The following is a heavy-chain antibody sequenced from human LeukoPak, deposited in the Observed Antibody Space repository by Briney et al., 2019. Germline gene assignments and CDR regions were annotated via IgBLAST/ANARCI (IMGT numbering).Heavy chain of an antibody. V-gene: IGHV4-39*01. D-gene: IGHD6-19*01. CDR2: IYNSGST. CDR3: ARRPGIAVAGTRRFDY. J-gene: IGHJ4*02. CDR1: GGSISSNSYY. Sequence: SETLSLTCTVSGGSISSNSYYWGWIRQPPGKGLEWLANIYNSGSTYYNPYLKRRVSMSVDTSRNQFSLKLTSVTAADTAVYYCARRPGIAVAGTRRFDYWGQGTLVTVSS.